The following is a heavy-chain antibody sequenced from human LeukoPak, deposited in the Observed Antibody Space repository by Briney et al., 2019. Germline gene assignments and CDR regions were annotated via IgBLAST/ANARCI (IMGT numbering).Heavy chain of an antibody. CDR2: IYTSGST. J-gene: IGHJ6*03. V-gene: IGHV4-4*09. CDR1: GGSISSYY. D-gene: IGHD3-22*01. CDR3: ARYRDDSSGYNYYMDV. Sequence: PSETLSLTCTVSGGSISSYYWSWIRQPPGKGLEWIGYIYTSGSTNYNPSLKSRVTISVDTSKNQFSLKLSSVTAADTAVYYCARYRDDSSGYNYYMDVWGKGTTVTVSS.